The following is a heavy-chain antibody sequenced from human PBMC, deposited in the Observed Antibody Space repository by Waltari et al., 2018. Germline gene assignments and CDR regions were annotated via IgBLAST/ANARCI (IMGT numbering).Heavy chain of an antibody. CDR1: GFTFSSYW. CDR3: ARGGYGSGSFHNWYFDL. CDR2: IKQDGSEK. Sequence: EVQLVESGGGLVQPGGSLRLSCAASGFTFSSYWMSWVRQAHGKGLEWVANIKQDGSEKYYVDSVKGRFTISRDNAKNSLYLQMNSLRAEDTAVYYCARGGYGSGSFHNWYFDLWGRGTLVTVSS. J-gene: IGHJ2*01. D-gene: IGHD3-10*01. V-gene: IGHV3-7*01.